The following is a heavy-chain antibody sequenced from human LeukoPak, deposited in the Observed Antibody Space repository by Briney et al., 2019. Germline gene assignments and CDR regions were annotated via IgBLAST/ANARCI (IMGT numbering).Heavy chain of an antibody. J-gene: IGHJ4*02. CDR3: AIKQFYFEN. D-gene: IGHD4-11*01. CDR1: GFTFSTYS. V-gene: IGHV3-23*01. CDR2: ISVSGGDT. Sequence: PGGSLRLSCAASGFTFSTYSMIWVRQAPGKGLEWVSSISVSGGDTYYADSVKGRFTVSRDNSKNTLYLQMNSLRADDTAVYYCAIKQFYFENWGQGTLVTVSS.